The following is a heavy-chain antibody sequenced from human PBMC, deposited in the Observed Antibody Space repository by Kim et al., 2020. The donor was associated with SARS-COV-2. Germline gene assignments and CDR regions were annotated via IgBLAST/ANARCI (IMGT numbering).Heavy chain of an antibody. J-gene: IGHJ4*02. D-gene: IGHD3-10*01. CDR1: GFTFSNYA. CDR2: ISGNGGNT. Sequence: GGSLRLSCVVSGFTFSNYAMSWVRQAPGKGLEWVSTISGNGGNTYFGGSVKGRFTIYRDNSRNTLYLQMNSLRAEDTAVYYCAKSYIGTFRGFDCWGQGILVTVSS. V-gene: IGHV3-23*01. CDR3: AKSYIGTFRGFDC.